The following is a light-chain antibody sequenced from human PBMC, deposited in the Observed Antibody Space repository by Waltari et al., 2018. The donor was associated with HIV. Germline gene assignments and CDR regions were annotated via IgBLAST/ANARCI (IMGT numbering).Light chain of an antibody. Sequence: QSALTQPASVSGSPGQSVTLSCTGTSSDVGSYTLVSWYQQHPGKAPQLIIYEVNKRPPGITNRFSGFKSGNTASLTITGLQAEDEADYHCCSYAIGGTFVFGGGTKVTVL. V-gene: IGLV2-23*02. CDR2: EVN. J-gene: IGLJ2*01. CDR1: SSDVGSYTL. CDR3: CSYAIGGTFV.